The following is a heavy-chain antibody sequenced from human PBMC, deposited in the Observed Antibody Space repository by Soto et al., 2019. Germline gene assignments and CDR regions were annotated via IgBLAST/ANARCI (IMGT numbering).Heavy chain of an antibody. CDR3: ARDPGPRSASIRGLGWFDP. CDR1: GFTFSGYW. V-gene: IGHV3-7*03. CDR2: INGDGSEE. D-gene: IGHD2-2*01. Sequence: EMLLVESGGGLVQPGGSLRLSCVASGFTFSGYWMSWVRQAPGKGLEWVANINGDGSEEHYVDSVKGRFTISRDNAKNSVFLQMDSLRGDDSAVYYCARDPGPRSASIRGLGWFDPWGQGTLVTVSS. J-gene: IGHJ5*02.